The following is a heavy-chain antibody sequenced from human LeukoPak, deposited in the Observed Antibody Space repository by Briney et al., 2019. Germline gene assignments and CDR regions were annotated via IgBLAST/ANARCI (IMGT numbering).Heavy chain of an antibody. CDR3: ANPGIAVAGTGY. D-gene: IGHD6-19*01. V-gene: IGHV3-30-3*01. CDR1: GFTFSSYA. J-gene: IGHJ4*02. CDR2: ISYDGSNK. Sequence: GRSLILSCAASGFTFSSYAMHWVRQAPGKGLEWVAVISYDGSNKYYADSVKGRFTISRDNSKNTLYLQMNSLRAEDTAVYYCANPGIAVAGTGYWGQGTLVTASS.